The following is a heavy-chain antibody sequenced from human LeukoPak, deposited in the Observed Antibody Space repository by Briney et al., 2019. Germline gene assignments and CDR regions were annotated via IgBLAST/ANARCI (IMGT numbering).Heavy chain of an antibody. CDR1: GFTFSSYS. D-gene: IGHD2-15*01. V-gene: IGHV3-21*01. CDR3: AKADCSGGSCYSVAGYFDY. Sequence: GGSLRLSCAASGFTFSSYSMNWVRQAPGKGLEWVSSISSSSSYIYYADSVKGRFTISRDNSKNTLYLQMNSLRAEDTAVYYCAKADCSGGSCYSVAGYFDYWGQGTLVTVSS. J-gene: IGHJ4*02. CDR2: ISSSSSYI.